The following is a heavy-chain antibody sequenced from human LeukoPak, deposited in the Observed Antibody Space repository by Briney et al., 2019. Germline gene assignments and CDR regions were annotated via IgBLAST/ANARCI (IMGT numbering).Heavy chain of an antibody. CDR3: ARAPPLNYDILTGYNYYFDY. J-gene: IGHJ4*02. V-gene: IGHV4-34*01. D-gene: IGHD3-9*01. Sequence: SETLSLTCAVYGGSFSGYYWSWIRQPPGKGLEWIGEINHSGSTNYNPSLKSRVTVSVDTSKNQFSLKLSSVTAADTAVYYCARAPPLNYDILTGYNYYFDYWGQGTLVTVSS. CDR1: GGSFSGYY. CDR2: INHSGST.